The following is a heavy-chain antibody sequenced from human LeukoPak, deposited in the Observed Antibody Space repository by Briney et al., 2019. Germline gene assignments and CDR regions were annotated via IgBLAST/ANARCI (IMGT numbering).Heavy chain of an antibody. J-gene: IGHJ6*03. CDR2: ISGSGGST. D-gene: IGHD3-10*01. V-gene: IGHV3-23*01. CDR3: ATVGLLWFGDYYYMDV. CDR1: GFTFSSYA. Sequence: GGSLRLSCAASGFTFSSYAMSWVRQAPGKGLEWVSAISGSGGSTYYADSVKGRFTISRDNSKNTLYLQMNSLRAEDTAVYYCATVGLLWFGDYYYMDVWGKGTTVTISS.